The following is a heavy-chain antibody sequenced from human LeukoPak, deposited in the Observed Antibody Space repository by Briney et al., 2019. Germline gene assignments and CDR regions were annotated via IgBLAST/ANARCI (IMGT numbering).Heavy chain of an antibody. D-gene: IGHD2-15*01. CDR2: ISYDGSNK. V-gene: IGHV3-30*18. Sequence: GGSLRLSCAASGFTFSSYGMHWVRQAPGKGLEWVAVISYDGSNKYYADSVKGRFTISRDNSKNTLYLQMNSLRAEDTAVYYCAKGVGYCSGGSCSNWFDPWGQGTTVTVSS. J-gene: IGHJ5*01. CDR1: GFTFSSYG. CDR3: AKGVGYCSGGSCSNWFDP.